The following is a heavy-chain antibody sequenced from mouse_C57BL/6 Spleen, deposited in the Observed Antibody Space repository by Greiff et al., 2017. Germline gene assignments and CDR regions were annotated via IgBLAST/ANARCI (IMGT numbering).Heavy chain of an antibody. J-gene: IGHJ4*01. CDR3: TYPYYYAMDY. CDR1: GYTFTDYE. V-gene: IGHV1-15*01. CDR2: IDPETGGT. Sequence: LQQSGAELVRPGASVTLSCKASGYTFTDYEMHWVKQTPVHGLEWIGAIDPETGGTAYNQKFKGKAILTADKSSSTAYMELRSLTSEDSAVYYCTYPYYYAMDYWGQGTSVTVSS.